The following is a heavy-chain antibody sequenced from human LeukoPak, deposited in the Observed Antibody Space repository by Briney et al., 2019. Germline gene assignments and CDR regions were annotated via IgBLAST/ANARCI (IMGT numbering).Heavy chain of an antibody. D-gene: IGHD6-13*01. V-gene: IGHV4-59*01. Sequence: SETLSLTCTVSGGSISSYYWSWIRQPPGKGLEWIGYIYYSGSTNYNPSLKSRVTISVDTSKNQFSLKLSSVTAADTAVYYCARAEKAAEFDYWGQGTLVTVS. J-gene: IGHJ4*02. CDR2: IYYSGST. CDR3: ARAEKAAEFDY. CDR1: GGSISSYY.